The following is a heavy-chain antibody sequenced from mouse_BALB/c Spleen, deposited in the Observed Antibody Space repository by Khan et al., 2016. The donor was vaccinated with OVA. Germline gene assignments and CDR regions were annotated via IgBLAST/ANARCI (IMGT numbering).Heavy chain of an antibody. D-gene: IGHD2-14*01. CDR1: GYTFTSSV. CDR2: IYPFNDGT. CDR3: ARNYRYDVYFDS. J-gene: IGHJ2*01. V-gene: IGHV1S136*01. Sequence: VQLQQPGPELVKPGASVKMSCTASGYTFTSSVIHWVRQKSGQGLDWIGYIYPFNDGTKYNEKFEGKATLTSAKSSSTAYMELSSLTSEDSAVYYCARNYRYDVYFDSWGQGTTLTVSS.